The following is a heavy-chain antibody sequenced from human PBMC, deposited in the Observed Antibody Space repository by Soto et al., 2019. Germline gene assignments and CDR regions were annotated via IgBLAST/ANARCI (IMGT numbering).Heavy chain of an antibody. D-gene: IGHD6-13*01. CDR2: ISYDGSNK. CDR1: GFTFSSYA. V-gene: IGHV3-30-3*01. J-gene: IGHJ4*02. CDR3: ARESIAAAGCFDY. Sequence: QVQLVESGGGVVQPGRSLRLSCAASGFTFSSYAMHWVRQAPGKGLEWVAVISYDGSNKYYADSVKGRFTISRDNSKNTLYLQMNSLRAEDTAVYYCARESIAAAGCFDYWGQGTLVTVSS.